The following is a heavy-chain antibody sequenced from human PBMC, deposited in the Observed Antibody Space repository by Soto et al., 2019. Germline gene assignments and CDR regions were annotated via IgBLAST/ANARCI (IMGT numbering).Heavy chain of an antibody. CDR3: ARWSHYYDSSGSPVDY. D-gene: IGHD3-22*01. V-gene: IGHV1-18*01. Sequence: QGLEWMGWISAYNGNTNYAQKLQGRVTMTTDTSTSTAYMELRSLRSDDTAVYYCARWSHYYDSSGSPVDYWGQGSLVTVSS. CDR2: ISAYNGNT. J-gene: IGHJ4*02.